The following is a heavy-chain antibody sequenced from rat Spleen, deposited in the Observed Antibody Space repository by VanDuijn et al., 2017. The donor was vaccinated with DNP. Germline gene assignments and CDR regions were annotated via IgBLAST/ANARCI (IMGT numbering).Heavy chain of an antibody. CDR3: TRDTYYGSHYYAMDA. CDR2: IRTKPNNYAT. CDR1: GFTFSNAA. Sequence: VQVVESGGGLVQPKESLKISCAASGFTFSNAAMYWVRQAPGKGLEWVARIRTKPNNYATYYADSVKGRFTISRDDSQSMVYLQMNSLRSEDTATYYCTRDTYYGSHYYAMDAWGQGTSVTVSS. V-gene: IGHV10-5*01. D-gene: IGHD1-9*01. J-gene: IGHJ4*01.